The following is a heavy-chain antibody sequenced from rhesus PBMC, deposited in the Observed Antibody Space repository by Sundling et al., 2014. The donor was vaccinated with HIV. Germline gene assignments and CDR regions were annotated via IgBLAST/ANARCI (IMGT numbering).Heavy chain of an antibody. Sequence: QVQLVQSGAEVKKPGTSVKLSCKASGYFFTSYYLNWVRQAPGEVFEWVGWIDPSKGNTAYAKKFQGRVTMTRETTTSTTYMELNSLTSEDTAVYFCARGIAAAGIADYWGQGVLVTVSS. CDR1: GYFFTSYY. V-gene: IGHV1-200*01. J-gene: IGHJ4*01. D-gene: IGHD6-31*01. CDR2: IDPSKGNT. CDR3: ARGIAAAGIADY.